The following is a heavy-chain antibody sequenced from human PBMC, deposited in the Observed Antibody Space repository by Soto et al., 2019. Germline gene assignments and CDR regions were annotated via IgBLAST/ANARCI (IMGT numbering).Heavy chain of an antibody. CDR2: INPSGDFT. D-gene: IGHD3-22*01. CDR3: ARDNSYDSGGAKGWYFDL. CDR1: GYTITRHW. Sequence: QVQLVQSGAEVKKPGASVKVSCKASGYTITRHWMHWVRQAPGQGLEWMGVINPSGDFTIYAQRFQGGVTVTRDTYTSTVYMQLNSLGSEDTAVYYCARDNSYDSGGAKGWYFDLWGRGTLVLVSS. J-gene: IGHJ2*01. V-gene: IGHV1-46*01.